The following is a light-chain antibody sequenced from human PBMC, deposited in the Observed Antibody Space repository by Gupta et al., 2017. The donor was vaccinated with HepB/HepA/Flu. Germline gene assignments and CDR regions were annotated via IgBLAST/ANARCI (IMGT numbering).Light chain of an antibody. V-gene: IGKV3-11*01. Sequence: EIVLTQSPATLSLSPGERATLSCRASQSVSSYLAWYQQKPGQAPRLTIYDASNRATGIPARFSGSGSGTDFTLTISRLEPEDFGVYYCQQRSNWLTFGGGTKVEIK. CDR3: QQRSNWLT. CDR2: DAS. CDR1: QSVSSY. J-gene: IGKJ4*01.